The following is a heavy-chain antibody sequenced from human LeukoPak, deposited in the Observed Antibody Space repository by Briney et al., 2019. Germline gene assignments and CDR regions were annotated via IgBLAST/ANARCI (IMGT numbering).Heavy chain of an antibody. CDR1: GFTFSSYG. CDR2: VWYDGSNK. CDR3: ARDRHYYDSSGYPREFDY. Sequence: PGGSLRLSCAASGFTFSSYGMHWVRQAPGKGREWVAVVWYDGSNKYYADSVKGRFTISRDNSKNTLYLQMNILRAEDTAVYYCARDRHYYDSSGYPREFDYWGQGTLVTVSS. J-gene: IGHJ4*02. D-gene: IGHD3-22*01. V-gene: IGHV3-33*01.